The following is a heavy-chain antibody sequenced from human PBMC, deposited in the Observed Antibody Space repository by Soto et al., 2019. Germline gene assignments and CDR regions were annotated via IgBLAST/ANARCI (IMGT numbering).Heavy chain of an antibody. CDR1: GYTFTNYA. V-gene: IGHV1-46*01. J-gene: IGHJ6*02. Sequence: ASVKVSCKASGYTFTNYAMHWMRQAPGQRLEWMGIINTSDGSTNYAQKFQGRVTMTRDTSTSTVYMELSSLRSEDTAVYYCAREGLVLVPAAMGPYYYYGMDVWGQGTTVTVSS. CDR2: INTSDGST. D-gene: IGHD2-2*01. CDR3: AREGLVLVPAAMGPYYYYGMDV.